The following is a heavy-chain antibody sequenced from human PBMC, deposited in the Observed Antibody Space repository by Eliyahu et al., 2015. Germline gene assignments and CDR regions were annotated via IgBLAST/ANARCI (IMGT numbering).Heavy chain of an antibody. CDR3: AKDWIDYGGLYGMDV. CDR1: GFXFSTYG. J-gene: IGHJ6*04. D-gene: IGHD4-23*01. Sequence: QVQLXESGGGVVQPGRSLXLSCAXSGFXFSTYGLHWVRQAPGKGLEWVALISYDGSKKYYADSVKGRFTISRDDSKNTLYLQMNSLRVDDTALYYCAKDWIDYGGLYGMDVWGNGTTVTVSS. V-gene: IGHV3-30*18. CDR2: ISYDGSKK.